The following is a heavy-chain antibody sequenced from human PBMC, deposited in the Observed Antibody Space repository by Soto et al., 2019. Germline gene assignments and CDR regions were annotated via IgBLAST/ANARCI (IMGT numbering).Heavy chain of an antibody. CDR1: GFNLSSSA. CDR3: TRDRCSGTSCYFRY. CDR2: ISYDGSKK. J-gene: IGHJ4*02. D-gene: IGHD2-2*01. Sequence: GGSLRLSCAASGFNLSSSAMNWVRQAPGKGLEWLSVISYDGSKKYYADSAKGRFTISRDDSKNTLYLQMHSLRADDTAVYYCTRDRCSGTSCYFRYWGQGTLVTVSS. V-gene: IGHV3-30-3*01.